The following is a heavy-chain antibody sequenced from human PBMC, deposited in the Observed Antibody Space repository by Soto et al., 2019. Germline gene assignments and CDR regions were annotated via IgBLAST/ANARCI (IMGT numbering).Heavy chain of an antibody. J-gene: IGHJ4*02. CDR3: ARGSGYNYY. CDR2: IYYSGST. V-gene: IGHV4-61*08. Sequence: PSETLSLTCAVSGGSISSGGYSWSWIRQSPEKGLEWIGYIYYSGSTSYNPSLKSRVTISVDTSKNQFSLNLNSVTAADTAVYYCARGSGYNYYWGQGSPVTVSS. CDR1: GGSISSGGYS. D-gene: IGHD5-12*01.